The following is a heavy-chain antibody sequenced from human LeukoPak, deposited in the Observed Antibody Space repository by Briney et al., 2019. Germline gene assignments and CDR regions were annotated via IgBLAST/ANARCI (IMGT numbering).Heavy chain of an antibody. V-gene: IGHV1-2*02. Sequence: GASVKVSCKASGYTFTGYYMHWVRQAPGQGLEWMGWINPNSGGTNYAQKFQGRVTMTRDTSISTAYMELSRLRSDDTAVYYCAREVHTIFGVVISAFDIWGQGTMVTVSS. CDR3: AREVHTIFGVVISAFDI. J-gene: IGHJ3*02. D-gene: IGHD3-3*01. CDR1: GYTFTGYY. CDR2: INPNSGGT.